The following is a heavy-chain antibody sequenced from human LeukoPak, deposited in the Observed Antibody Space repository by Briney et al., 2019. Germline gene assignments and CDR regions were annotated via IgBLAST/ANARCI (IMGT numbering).Heavy chain of an antibody. D-gene: IGHD4-17*01. CDR3: ASVHDYGDLRYLDY. J-gene: IGHJ4*02. Sequence: ASVKVSCKASGYTFTRFYMYWVRQAPGQGLEWMGIINPSGGSTSYSQKFQGRVTMTSDTSTSTVYMELSSLRSEDTAVYYCASVHDYGDLRYLDYWGQGTLVTVSS. CDR2: INPSGGST. V-gene: IGHV1-46*01. CDR1: GYTFTRFY.